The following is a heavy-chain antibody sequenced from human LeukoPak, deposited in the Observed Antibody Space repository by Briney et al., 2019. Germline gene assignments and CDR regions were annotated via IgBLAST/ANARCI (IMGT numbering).Heavy chain of an antibody. CDR3: ARTPTYSSSWYYFDY. D-gene: IGHD6-13*01. J-gene: IGHJ4*02. V-gene: IGHV4-39*07. CDR1: GGSISSSSYY. Sequence: SETLSLTCTVSGGSISSSSYYWGWIRQPPGKGLEWIGSIYYSVSTYYNPSLKSRVTISVDTSKNQFSLKLSSVTAADTAVYYCARTPTYSSSWYYFDYWGQGTLVTVSS. CDR2: IYYSVST.